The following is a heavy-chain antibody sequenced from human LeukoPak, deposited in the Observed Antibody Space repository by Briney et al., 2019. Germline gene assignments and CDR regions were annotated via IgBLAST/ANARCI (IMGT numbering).Heavy chain of an antibody. J-gene: IGHJ4*02. Sequence: VGSLRHSRAAPGASGFTFSSYSLPWVRQAPGRGLERVSLISYDGSKKYYADSVKGRFTISRDNSKNTLYLQMNSLRSDDTAVYYCARDLQALNYGGAPHYWGQGTLVTVSS. CDR1: GFTFSSYS. CDR3: ARDLQALNYGGAPHY. CDR2: ISYDGSKK. V-gene: IGHV3-30*04. D-gene: IGHD4-23*01.